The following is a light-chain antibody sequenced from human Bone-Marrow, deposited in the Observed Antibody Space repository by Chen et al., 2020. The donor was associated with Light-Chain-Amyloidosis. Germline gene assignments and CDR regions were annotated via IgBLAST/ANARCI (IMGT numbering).Light chain of an antibody. CDR1: QSLLYTSINKNY. J-gene: IGKJ1*01. Sequence: DIVMTQSPDSLAVSLGERATINCKSSQSLLYTSINKNYLTWYQQKPGQPPKLLIHWASTRESGVPDRFSGSGSGTDFTLTISSLQAEDVAVYYCQQYYSSPRWTFRQGTRVEIK. V-gene: IGKV4-1*01. CDR3: QQYYSSPRWT. CDR2: WAS.